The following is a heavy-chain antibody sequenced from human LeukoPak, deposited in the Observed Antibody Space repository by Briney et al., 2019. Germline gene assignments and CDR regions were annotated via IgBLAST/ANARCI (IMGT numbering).Heavy chain of an antibody. V-gene: IGHV1-69*02. J-gene: IGHJ4*02. CDR1: GGPLSSYT. Sequence: ASVKVSCKASGGPLSSYTISWVRQAPGQGLEWMGRITPILDIPNYAPKFQGRVTVTADKSTSTAYMELSSLRSEDTAVYYCAIVSRDEIRDYWGQGTLVTVSS. D-gene: IGHD2-21*01. CDR2: ITPILDIP. CDR3: AIVSRDEIRDY.